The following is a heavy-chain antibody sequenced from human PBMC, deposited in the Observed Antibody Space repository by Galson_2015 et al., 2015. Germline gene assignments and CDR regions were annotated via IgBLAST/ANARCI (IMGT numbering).Heavy chain of an antibody. Sequence: ETLSLTCSVSGVSITNSYWSWIRQPPGKGLEWIGYIYSSGTTNYNPSLKSRVTISVDTSKSQLSLNLRSVTAADTAMYYCARDAGFGRGSYDCWGQATLVTVSS. CDR3: ARDAGFGRGSYDC. J-gene: IGHJ4*02. CDR2: IYSSGTT. V-gene: IGHV4-59*01. D-gene: IGHD1-26*01. CDR1: GVSITNSY.